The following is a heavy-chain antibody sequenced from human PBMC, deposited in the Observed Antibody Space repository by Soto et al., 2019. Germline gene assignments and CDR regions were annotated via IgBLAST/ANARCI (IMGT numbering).Heavy chain of an antibody. CDR3: ARGTPSSGWYRAPLYYFDY. CDR2: ISYDGSNK. J-gene: IGHJ4*02. V-gene: IGHV3-30-3*01. Sequence: PGGSLRLSCAASGFTFSSYAMHWVRQAPGKGLEWVAVISYDGSNKYYADSVKGRFTISRDNSKNTLYLQMNSLRAEDTAVYYCARGTPSSGWYRAPLYYFDYWGQGTLVTVSS. D-gene: IGHD6-19*01. CDR1: GFTFSSYA.